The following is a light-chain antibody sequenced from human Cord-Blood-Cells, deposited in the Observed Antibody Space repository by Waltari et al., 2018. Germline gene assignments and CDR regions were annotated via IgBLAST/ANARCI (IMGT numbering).Light chain of an antibody. Sequence: QSALTQPASVSGSPGQSITISCTGTSRDVGSYNLSSWYQQHPGNAPKRMIYEGSKRPSGVSNRCSGSKAGNTASLTISGLQAEDEADDYCCSYAGSSTLVFGGGTKLTVL. V-gene: IGLV2-23*01. CDR3: CSYAGSSTLV. J-gene: IGLJ3*02. CDR2: EGS. CDR1: SRDVGSYNL.